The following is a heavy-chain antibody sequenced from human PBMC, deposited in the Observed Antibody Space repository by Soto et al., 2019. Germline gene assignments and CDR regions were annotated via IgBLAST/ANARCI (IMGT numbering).Heavy chain of an antibody. CDR3: ARVRCSSTSCYLGGDYYNYGLDV. V-gene: IGHV1-18*04. Sequence: GASVKVSCKASGYTFTSYGISWVRQAPGQGLEWMGWISAYNGNINYAQKLQGRVTMTTDTSTSTAHLDLRGLRSDDTAVYYCARVRCSSTSCYLGGDYYNYGLDVWGQGTAVTVSS. D-gene: IGHD2-2*01. J-gene: IGHJ6*02. CDR1: GYTFTSYG. CDR2: ISAYNGNI.